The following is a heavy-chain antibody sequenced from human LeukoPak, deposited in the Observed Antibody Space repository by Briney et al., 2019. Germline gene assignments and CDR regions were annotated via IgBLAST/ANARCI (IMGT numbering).Heavy chain of an antibody. Sequence: KPSETLSLTCTVSGGSISSYYWSWIRQPPGKGLEWIGCIYYSGTTNYNPSLKSRVTISADTSKSEFSLTLSSVTAADTAVYYCATRSTGVAATFDSWGQGALVTVSS. CDR3: ATRSTGVAATFDS. D-gene: IGHD2-15*01. V-gene: IGHV4-59*01. CDR1: GGSISSYY. CDR2: IYYSGTT. J-gene: IGHJ4*02.